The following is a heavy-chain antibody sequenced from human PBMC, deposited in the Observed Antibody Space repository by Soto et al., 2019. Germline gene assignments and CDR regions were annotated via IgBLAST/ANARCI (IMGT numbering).Heavy chain of an antibody. J-gene: IGHJ6*02. V-gene: IGHV3-23*01. Sequence: WGSLRLSCAATGFAFISQAIIFFRHAPGKGLEWVSGISGSGGTIYYADSVKGRFTISRDNSKNTLYLQMNSLRAADTAVYYCAKVLLWFGQRFGLDVWGQGTTVTVSS. CDR3: AKVLLWFGQRFGLDV. CDR2: ISGSGGTI. CDR1: GFAFISQA. D-gene: IGHD3-10*01.